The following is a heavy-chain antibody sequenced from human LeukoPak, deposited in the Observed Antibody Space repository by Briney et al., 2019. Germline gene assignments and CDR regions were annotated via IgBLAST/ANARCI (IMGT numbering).Heavy chain of an antibody. J-gene: IGHJ4*02. V-gene: IGHV4-39*01. CDR3: ARHGRYYDSSGEPKLHY. Sequence: PSETLSLTCTVSGGSISSSSYYWGWIRQPPGKGLEWIGSIYYSGSTNYNPSLKSRVTISVDTSKNEFSLKLSSVTAADTAVYYCARHGRYYDSSGEPKLHYWGQGILVTVSS. CDR2: IYYSGST. D-gene: IGHD3-22*01. CDR1: GGSISSSSYY.